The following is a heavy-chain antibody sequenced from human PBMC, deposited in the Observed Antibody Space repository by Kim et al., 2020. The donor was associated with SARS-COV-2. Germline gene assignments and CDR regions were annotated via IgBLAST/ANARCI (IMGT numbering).Heavy chain of an antibody. Sequence: GRSRSTISRDNSKNTLYLQTNSLRAEDTAVYYCAKDYSGYYDSSGFSDYWGQGTLVTVSS. CDR3: AKDYSGYYDSSGFSDY. J-gene: IGHJ4*02. V-gene: IGHV3-23*01. D-gene: IGHD3-22*01.